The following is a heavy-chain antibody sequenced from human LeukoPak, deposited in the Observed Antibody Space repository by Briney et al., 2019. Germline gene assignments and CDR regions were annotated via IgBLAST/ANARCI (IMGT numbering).Heavy chain of an antibody. CDR2: INPNSGGT. J-gene: IGHJ3*02. Sequence: ASVKVSCKASGYTFTCYYMHWVRQPPAQGLERMGWINPNSGGTNYAQEFQGRVTMTRDTSISTAYMQLSSLRLEDTAVYYCARDLYSSSWYPGDAFDIWGQGTMVTVSS. D-gene: IGHD6-13*01. CDR3: ARDLYSSSWYPGDAFDI. V-gene: IGHV1-2*02. CDR1: GYTFTCYY.